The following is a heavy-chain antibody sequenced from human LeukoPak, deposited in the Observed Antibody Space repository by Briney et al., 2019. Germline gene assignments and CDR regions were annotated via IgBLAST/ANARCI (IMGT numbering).Heavy chain of an antibody. Sequence: GSLGLSCVVSGFPFSNYWMAWVRQTPGKGLEWVANIKQSGGEKYYVDSVEGRFTISRDNSKNSLYLQMNSLRAEDTAMYYCARGYCGTDNCYAGPNFDYWGQGTLVTVSS. V-gene: IGHV3-7*03. J-gene: IGHJ4*02. CDR2: IKQSGGEK. CDR3: ARGYCGTDNCYAGPNFDY. CDR1: GFPFSNYW. D-gene: IGHD2-2*01.